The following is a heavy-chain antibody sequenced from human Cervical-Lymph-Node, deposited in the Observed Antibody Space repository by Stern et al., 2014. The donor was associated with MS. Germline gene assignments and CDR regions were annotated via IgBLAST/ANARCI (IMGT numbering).Heavy chain of an antibody. CDR1: GYTFTGYY. CDR2: INPYIGDT. V-gene: IGHV1-2*02. J-gene: IGHJ4*02. D-gene: IGHD3-10*01. CDR3: ARGSYYGSGNYSLRPLGS. Sequence: VQLVESGAEVKQPGASVKVSCKTSGYTFTGYYMHWVRQAPGQGLEWMGWINPYIGDTNYTQKFQGRVTMTRDTSISTAYMELSRLRSDDTAVYYCARGSYYGSGNYSLRPLGSWGQGTLVTVSS.